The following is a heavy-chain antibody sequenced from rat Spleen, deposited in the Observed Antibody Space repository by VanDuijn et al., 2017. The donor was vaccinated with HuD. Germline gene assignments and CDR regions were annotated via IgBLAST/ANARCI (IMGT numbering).Heavy chain of an antibody. CDR1: GFTFSTYW. J-gene: IGHJ2*01. Sequence: EVQLVETGGGLVQPGRSLKLSCVASGFTFSTYWMYWTRQAPGKGLEWVASISNSGGSTYYPDSVKGRFTISRDNAQNNLYLQMNSLRSEDMATYYCTREGNSGYDYWGQGVMVTVSS. CDR3: TREGNSGYDY. V-gene: IGHV5-31*01. D-gene: IGHD4-3*01. CDR2: ISNSGGST.